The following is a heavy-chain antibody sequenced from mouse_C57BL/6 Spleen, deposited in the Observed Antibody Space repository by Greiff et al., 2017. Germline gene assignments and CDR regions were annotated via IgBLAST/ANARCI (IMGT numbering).Heavy chain of an antibody. CDR1: GYTFTSYG. CDR2: IYPRSGNT. CDR3: ARSGIITTVVAGPEGFAY. Sequence: VQLQESGAELARPGASVKLSCKASGYTFTSYGISWVKQRTGQGLEWIGEIYPRSGNTYYNEKFKGKATLTADKSSSTAYMELRSLTSEDSAVYFCARSGIITTVVAGPEGFAYWGQGTLVTVSA. D-gene: IGHD1-1*01. J-gene: IGHJ3*01. V-gene: IGHV1-81*01.